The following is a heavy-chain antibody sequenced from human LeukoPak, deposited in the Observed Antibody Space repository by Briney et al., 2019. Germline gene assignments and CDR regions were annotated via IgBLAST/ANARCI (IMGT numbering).Heavy chain of an antibody. V-gene: IGHV4-39*01. D-gene: IGHD2-21*02. CDR3: ARRRSDPGAFDI. CDR1: GGSVTNTSGYY. Sequence: KSSGTLSLTCTVSGGSVTNTSGYYWAWIRKSPGKRLEWIGSIYYRGNTYYNLSLKSRLTISVDTSKNQFSLKMSSVTATDTAIYYCARRRSDPGAFDIWGQGTQVTVSS. J-gene: IGHJ3*02. CDR2: IYYRGNT.